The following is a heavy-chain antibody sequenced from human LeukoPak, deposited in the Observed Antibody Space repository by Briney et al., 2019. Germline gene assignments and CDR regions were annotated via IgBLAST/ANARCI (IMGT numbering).Heavy chain of an antibody. J-gene: IGHJ4*02. D-gene: IGHD2-15*01. CDR2: ISESGVNT. CDR1: GFTFSSYA. Sequence: GGSLRLSRAASGFTFSSYATSWVRQAPGKGLEWVSVISESGVNTFYAHSVKGRFTISRDNSKNTLFLQMSSLRAEDTAVYYCAKVKQWWYFDFWGQGTLVTVSS. CDR3: AKVKQWWYFDF. V-gene: IGHV3-23*01.